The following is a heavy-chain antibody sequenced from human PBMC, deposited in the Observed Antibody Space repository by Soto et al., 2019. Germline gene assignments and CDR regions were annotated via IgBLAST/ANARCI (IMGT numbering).Heavy chain of an antibody. D-gene: IGHD3-9*01. CDR3: AKSGGYFDWLLPFDY. J-gene: IGHJ4*02. CDR1: GFTFSSYG. CDR2: ISYDGSNK. Sequence: GGSLRLSCAASGFTFSSYGMHWVRQAPGKGLEWVAVISYDGSNKYYADSVKGRFTISRDNSKNTLYLQMNSLRAEDTAVYYCAKSGGYFDWLLPFDYWGQGTLVTVSS. V-gene: IGHV3-30*18.